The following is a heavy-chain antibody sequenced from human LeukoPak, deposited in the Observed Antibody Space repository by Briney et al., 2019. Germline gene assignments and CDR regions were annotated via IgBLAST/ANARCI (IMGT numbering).Heavy chain of an antibody. V-gene: IGHV3-49*03. CDR1: GFTFGDYA. J-gene: IGHJ4*02. D-gene: IGHD5-24*01. CDR3: TRDGGDGYETTHFDY. CDR2: IRSKAYGGTT. Sequence: GGSLRLSCTASGFTFGDYAMSCFRQAPGRGLEWVGFIRSKAYGGTTEYAASVKGRFTISRDDSKSIAYLQMNSLKTEDTAVYYCTRDGGDGYETTHFDYWGQGTLVTVSS.